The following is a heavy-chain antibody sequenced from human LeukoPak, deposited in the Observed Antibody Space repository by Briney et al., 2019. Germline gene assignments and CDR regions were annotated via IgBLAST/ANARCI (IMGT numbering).Heavy chain of an antibody. V-gene: IGHV1-46*01. CDR3: ARIRIVGATEFDY. CDR1: LYTFTSYY. D-gene: IGHD1-26*01. Sequence: ASVNVSCKASLYTFTSYYMHWLRQAPGQALEWMGIINPIDCSTSYGQKFQGRVTMTRDKSTRTVYMELSSLRYEDTAVYYCARIRIVGATEFDYWGQGTLVTVSS. J-gene: IGHJ4*02. CDR2: INPIDCST.